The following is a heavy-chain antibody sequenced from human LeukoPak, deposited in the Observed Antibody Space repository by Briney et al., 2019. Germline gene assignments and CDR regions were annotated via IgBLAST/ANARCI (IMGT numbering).Heavy chain of an antibody. J-gene: IGHJ4*02. D-gene: IGHD6-19*01. Sequence: SETLSLTCAVYGVSFSGYYWSWIRQPPGKGLEWIGEINHSGGTKYNLSLTSRVSVSVATSKNQFSLKLSSVTAADTAVYYCARGGGSGWYQDYWGQGTLVTVPS. CDR3: ARGGGSGWYQDY. V-gene: IGHV4-34*01. CDR1: GVSFSGYY. CDR2: INHSGGT.